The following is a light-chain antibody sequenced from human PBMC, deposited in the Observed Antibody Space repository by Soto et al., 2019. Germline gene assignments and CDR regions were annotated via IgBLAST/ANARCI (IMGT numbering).Light chain of an antibody. J-gene: IGKJ2*01. CDR2: GAS. Sequence: EIVLTQSPGTLSLSPGERATLSCRASQSVSSSYLAWYQQKPGQAPRLLIYGASSRATGIPDRFSGSGSGTDFTLTISRLEPEDFAVDYCQQYGSSPYTCGQGTMLEIK. CDR3: QQYGSSPYT. V-gene: IGKV3-20*01. CDR1: QSVSSSY.